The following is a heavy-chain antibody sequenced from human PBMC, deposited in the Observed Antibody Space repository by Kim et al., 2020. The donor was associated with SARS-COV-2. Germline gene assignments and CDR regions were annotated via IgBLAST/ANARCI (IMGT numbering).Heavy chain of an antibody. CDR3: ARQETPYYYYGMDV. Sequence: GEALKISCKGSGYSFTSYWIGWVRQMSGKGLEWMGIIYPGDSDTRYSPSCQGQVTISADKTISTAYLQCSSLKASDTAMYYCARQETPYYYYGMDVWGQGTPVTVSS. D-gene: IGHD2-15*01. CDR1: GYSFTSYW. CDR2: IYPGDSDT. J-gene: IGHJ6*02. V-gene: IGHV5-51*01.